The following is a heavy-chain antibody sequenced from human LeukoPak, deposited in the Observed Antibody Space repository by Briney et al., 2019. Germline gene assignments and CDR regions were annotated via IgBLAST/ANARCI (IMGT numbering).Heavy chain of an antibody. CDR3: ARVRGSGWQNWFDP. J-gene: IGHJ5*02. D-gene: IGHD6-19*01. CDR2: ISAYNGNT. CDR1: GYTFTSYG. Sequence: ASVKVSCKASGYTFTSYGISWVRQAPGQGLEWIGWISAYNGNTNYAQKLQGRVTMTTDTSTSTAYMELRSLRSDDTAVYYCARVRGSGWQNWFDPWGQGTLVTVSS. V-gene: IGHV1-18*01.